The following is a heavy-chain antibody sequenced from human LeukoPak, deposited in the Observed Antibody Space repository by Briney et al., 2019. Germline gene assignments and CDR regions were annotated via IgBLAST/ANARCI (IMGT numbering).Heavy chain of an antibody. CDR2: VNTNTGNP. J-gene: IGHJ4*02. CDR1: GGTFSSYA. Sequence: ASVKVSCKASGGTFSSYAISWVRQAPGQGLEWMGWVNTNTGNPTYAQGFTGRFVFSLDTSVSTAYLQISSLKAEDTAVYYCASNGEDYGGNPPFDYWGQGTLVTVSS. CDR3: ASNGEDYGGNPPFDY. V-gene: IGHV7-4-1*02. D-gene: IGHD4-23*01.